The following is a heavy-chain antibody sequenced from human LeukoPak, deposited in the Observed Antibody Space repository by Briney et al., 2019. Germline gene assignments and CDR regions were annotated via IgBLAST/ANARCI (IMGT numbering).Heavy chain of an antibody. D-gene: IGHD3-3*01. CDR2: IYPGDSDT. CDR3: AVLRITIFGVVSNDAFDI. Sequence: GESLKISCKGSGYSFTSYWIGWVRQMPGKGLEWMGIIYPGDSDTRYSPSFQGQVTILADKSISTAYLQWSSLKASDTAMYYCAVLRITIFGVVSNDAFDIWGQGTMVTVSS. V-gene: IGHV5-51*01. CDR1: GYSFTSYW. J-gene: IGHJ3*02.